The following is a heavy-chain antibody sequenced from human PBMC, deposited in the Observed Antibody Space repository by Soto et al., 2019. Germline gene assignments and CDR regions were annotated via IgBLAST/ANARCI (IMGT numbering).Heavy chain of an antibody. CDR3: ARDRVESGYPEYFQH. CDR1: GFTFSSYA. V-gene: IGHV3-23*01. CDR2: IIDSGAST. J-gene: IGHJ1*01. D-gene: IGHD3-22*01. Sequence: GGSLRLSCAASGFTFSSYAMSWVRQAPGKGLEWVSDIIDSGASTYYADSVKGRFTISRDNSKNTLYLQMNSLRAEDTAVYYCARDRVESGYPEYFQHWGQGTLVTVPQ.